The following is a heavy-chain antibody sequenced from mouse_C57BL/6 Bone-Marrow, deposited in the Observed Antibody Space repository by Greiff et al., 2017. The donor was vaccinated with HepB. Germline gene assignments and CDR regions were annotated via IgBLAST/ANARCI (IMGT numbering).Heavy chain of an antibody. CDR2: IDPSDSET. J-gene: IGHJ1*03. CDR1: GYTFTSYW. D-gene: IGHD2-4*01. Sequence: QVQLQQPGAELVRPGSSVKLSCKASGYTFTSYWMHWVKQRPIQGLEWIGNIDPSDSETHYNQKFKDKATLTVDKSSSTAYMQLSSLTSEDSAVYYCAREGVIRRYFDVWGTGTTVTVSS. CDR3: AREGVIRRYFDV. V-gene: IGHV1-52*01.